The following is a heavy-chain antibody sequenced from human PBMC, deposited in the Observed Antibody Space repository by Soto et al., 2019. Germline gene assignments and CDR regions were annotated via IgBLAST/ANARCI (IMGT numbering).Heavy chain of an antibody. V-gene: IGHV4-34*01. Sequence: QVQLQQWGAGLLKPWETLSLTCAVYGGSFSGYYWSWIRQPPGKGLEWIGEINHSGSTNYNPSLKSRVTISVDTSKNQFSLKLSSVTAADTAVYYCARWKGYYGSGSYYNWFDPWGQGTLVTVSS. CDR3: ARWKGYYGSGSYYNWFDP. D-gene: IGHD3-10*01. J-gene: IGHJ5*02. CDR2: INHSGST. CDR1: GGSFSGYY.